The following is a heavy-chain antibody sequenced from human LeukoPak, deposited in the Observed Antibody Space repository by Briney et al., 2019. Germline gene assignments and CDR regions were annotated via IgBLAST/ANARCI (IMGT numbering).Heavy chain of an antibody. J-gene: IGHJ3*02. CDR2: ISSSGSTI. Sequence: GGSLRLSCAASGFTFSSYEMNWVRQAPGKGLEWVSYISSSGSTIYYADSVKGRFTISRDNAKNSLYLQMNCLRAEDTAVYYCAGHYYDSSGYKHAFDIWGQGTMVTVSS. CDR1: GFTFSSYE. V-gene: IGHV3-48*03. CDR3: AGHYYDSSGYKHAFDI. D-gene: IGHD3-22*01.